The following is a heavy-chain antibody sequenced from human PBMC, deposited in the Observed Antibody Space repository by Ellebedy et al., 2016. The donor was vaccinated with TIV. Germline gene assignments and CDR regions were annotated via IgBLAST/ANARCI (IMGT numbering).Heavy chain of an antibody. Sequence: AASVKVSCKASGYTFTSYYMHWVRQAPGQGLEWMGLINPSGGSTSYAQKVQGRVTMTRDTSTSTVYMELSSLRSEYTAVYYCARERYFDWSRPVDVWGQGTTVTVSS. CDR2: INPSGGST. V-gene: IGHV1-46*01. CDR1: GYTFTSYY. D-gene: IGHD3-9*01. J-gene: IGHJ6*02. CDR3: ARERYFDWSRPVDV.